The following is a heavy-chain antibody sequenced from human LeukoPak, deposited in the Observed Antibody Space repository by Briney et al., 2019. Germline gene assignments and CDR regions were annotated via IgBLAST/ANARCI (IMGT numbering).Heavy chain of an antibody. V-gene: IGHV4-34*01. J-gene: IGHJ4*02. D-gene: IGHD3-10*01. CDR1: GGSFSGYY. CDR3: ARSPPPYYYGSGSSVNYFDY. Sequence: SETLSLTCAVYGGSFSGYYRSWIRQPPGKGLEWIGEINHSGSTNYNPSLKSRVTISVDTSKNQFSLKLSSVTAADTAVYYCARSPPPYYYGSGSSVNYFDYWGQGTLVTVSS. CDR2: INHSGST.